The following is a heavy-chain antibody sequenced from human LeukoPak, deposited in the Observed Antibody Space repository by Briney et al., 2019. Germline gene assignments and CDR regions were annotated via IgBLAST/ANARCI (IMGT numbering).Heavy chain of an antibody. CDR2: MHHTGST. Sequence: PSETLSLTCTVSGGSITTRSYYWGWIRQPPGKGLDWIGSMHHTGSTYYNPSLKRRVATSVETSKNQFSLKLSSVTAADTAVYYCARDPGAYYDSSGYLNWFDPWGQGTLVTVSS. J-gene: IGHJ5*02. CDR3: ARDPGAYYDSSGYLNWFDP. D-gene: IGHD3-22*01. V-gene: IGHV4-39*07. CDR1: GGSITTRSYY.